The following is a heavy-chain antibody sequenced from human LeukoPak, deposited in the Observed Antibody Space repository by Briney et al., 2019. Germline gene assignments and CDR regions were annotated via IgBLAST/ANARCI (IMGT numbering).Heavy chain of an antibody. D-gene: IGHD1-26*01. Sequence: SETLSLTCTVSGSSISSGSYYWSWIRQPAGKGLEWIGRIYTSGSTNYNPSLKSRVTISVDTSKNQFSLKLSSVTAADTAVYYCARAPRGYYAFDYWGQGTLVTVSS. J-gene: IGHJ4*02. V-gene: IGHV4-61*02. CDR1: GSSISSGSYY. CDR3: ARAPRGYYAFDY. CDR2: IYTSGST.